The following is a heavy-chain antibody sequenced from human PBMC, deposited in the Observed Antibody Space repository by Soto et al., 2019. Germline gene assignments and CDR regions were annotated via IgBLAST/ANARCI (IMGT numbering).Heavy chain of an antibody. V-gene: IGHV1-3*01. CDR2: INAGNGNT. Sequence: ASVKVSCKASGYTFTSYAMHWVRQAPGQRLEWMGWINAGNGNTKYSQKFQGRVTITRDTSASTAYMELSSLRSEDTAVYYCGKVVTDYDFWSGPGGEFGPWGQGTLVTVSP. CDR3: GKVVTDYDFWSGPGGEFGP. CDR1: GYTFTSYA. D-gene: IGHD3-3*01. J-gene: IGHJ5*02.